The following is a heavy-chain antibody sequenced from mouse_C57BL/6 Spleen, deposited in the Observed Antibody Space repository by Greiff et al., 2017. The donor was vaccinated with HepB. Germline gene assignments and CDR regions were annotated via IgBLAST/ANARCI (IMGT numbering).Heavy chain of an antibody. V-gene: IGHV1-7*01. Sequence: QVQLKESGAELAKPGASVKLSCKASGYTFTSYWMHWVKQRPGQRLEWIGYINPSSGYTKYNQKFKDKATLTADKSSSTAYMQLSSLTYEDSAVYYCARSGDSSGYWFAYWGQGTLVTVSA. J-gene: IGHJ3*01. CDR1: GYTFTSYW. CDR3: ARSGDSSGYWFAY. CDR2: INPSSGYT. D-gene: IGHD3-2*02.